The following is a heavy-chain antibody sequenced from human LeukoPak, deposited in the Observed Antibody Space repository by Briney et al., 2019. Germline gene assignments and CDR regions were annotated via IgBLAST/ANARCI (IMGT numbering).Heavy chain of an antibody. V-gene: IGHV1-69*13. CDR1: GGTFSSYA. CDR3: ARSRYGDYEANWFDP. D-gene: IGHD4-17*01. J-gene: IGHJ5*02. CDR2: IIPIFGTA. Sequence: SVKVSCKASGGTFSSYAISWVRQAPGQGLEWMGGIIPIFGTANYAQKFQGRVTITADESTSTAYMELSSLRSEDTAVYYCARSRYGDYEANWFDPWGQGTLVTVSS.